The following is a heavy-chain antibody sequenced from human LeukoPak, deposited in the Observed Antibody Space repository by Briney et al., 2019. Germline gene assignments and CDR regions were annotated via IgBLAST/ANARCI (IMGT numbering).Heavy chain of an antibody. CDR3: ARAGYSSGWYVL. CDR1: GYTFTSSG. J-gene: IGHJ5*02. V-gene: IGHV1-18*01. D-gene: IGHD6-19*01. Sequence: ASVKVSCKASGYTFTSSGISRVRQAPGQGLEWMGWISAYNSKTNYTQKLQGRVTMTTDTSTSTAYMELRSLRSDDTAVYYCARAGYSSGWYVLWGQGTLVTVSS. CDR2: ISAYNSKT.